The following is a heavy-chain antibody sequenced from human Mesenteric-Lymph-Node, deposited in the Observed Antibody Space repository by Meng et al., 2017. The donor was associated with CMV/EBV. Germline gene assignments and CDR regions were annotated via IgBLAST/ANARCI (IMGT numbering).Heavy chain of an antibody. Sequence: GESLKISCAASGFTVSDHYMTWVRQAPGKGLEWVSVIYSDGRTYYADPVKGRFTISRDNSKNTLYLQMNSLRAEDTAVYYCASPCGSTGYYYYGMDVWGQGTTVTVSS. CDR1: GFTVSDHY. D-gene: IGHD1-1*01. J-gene: IGHJ6*02. V-gene: IGHV3-53*01. CDR3: ASPCGSTGYYYYGMDV. CDR2: IYSDGRT.